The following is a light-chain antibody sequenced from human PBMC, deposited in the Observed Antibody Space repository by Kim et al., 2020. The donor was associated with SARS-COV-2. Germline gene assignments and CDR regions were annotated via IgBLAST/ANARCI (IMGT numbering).Light chain of an antibody. CDR2: AAS. V-gene: IGKV1-12*01. J-gene: IGKJ1*01. Sequence: ASVRDRVTITCRASQNINTWLAWYQQKPGKAPKLLIYAASSLQSGVPSRFSGSGSGTAFTLTIARLQPDDSATYYCQQANSFPPFTFGQGTKLEI. CDR1: QNINTW. CDR3: QQANSFPPFT.